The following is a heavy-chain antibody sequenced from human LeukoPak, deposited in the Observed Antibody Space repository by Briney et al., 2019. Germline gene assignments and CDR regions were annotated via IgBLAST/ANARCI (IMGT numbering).Heavy chain of an antibody. CDR1: GFTFSSYA. CDR2: ISSNGGST. J-gene: IGHJ4*02. V-gene: IGHV3-64*01. D-gene: IGHD6-13*01. Sequence: GGSLRLSCAASGFTFSSYAMHWVRRAPGKGLEYVSAISSNGGSTYYANSVKGRFTISRDNSKNTLYLQMGSLRAEDMAVYYCAREGYSSSWYYFDYWGQGTLVTVSS. CDR3: AREGYSSSWYYFDY.